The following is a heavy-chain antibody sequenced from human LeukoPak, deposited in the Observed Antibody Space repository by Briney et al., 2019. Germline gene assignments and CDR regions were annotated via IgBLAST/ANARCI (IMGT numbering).Heavy chain of an antibody. CDR1: RYSLTGYY. J-gene: IGHJ5*02. Sequence: SVTVSCKASRYSLTGYYLLWVRQAPGQGLAWVGWINPNSGETYYEPHSQGRGTLTKDPSPNTAHLELSRLNCDDPAGLYRARGAGTTTWCDLWGQGTLVSV. CDR3: ARGAGTTTWCDL. V-gene: IGHV1-2*02. CDR2: INPNSGET. D-gene: IGHD1-1*01.